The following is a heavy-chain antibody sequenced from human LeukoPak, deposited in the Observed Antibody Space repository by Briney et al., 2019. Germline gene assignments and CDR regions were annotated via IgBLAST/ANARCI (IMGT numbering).Heavy chain of an antibody. CDR3: AREPTAAAGNLDC. J-gene: IGHJ4*02. D-gene: IGHD6-13*01. CDR1: GFSFSNHW. CDR2: IKQDGSEK. Sequence: PGGSLRLSCAASGFSFSNHWMSWVRQAPGKGLEWAANIKQDGSEKSYVDSVKGRFTISRDNAKNSLYLQMSSLGAEDTAVYYCAREPTAAAGNLDCWGQGTQVTVSS. V-gene: IGHV3-7*03.